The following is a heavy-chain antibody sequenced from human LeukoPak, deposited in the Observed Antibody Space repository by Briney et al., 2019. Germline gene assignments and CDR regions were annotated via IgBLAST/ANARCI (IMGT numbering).Heavy chain of an antibody. CDR3: ATDYHGSGTFDY. Sequence: GGSLRLSCAPSGFTFCDYYMSWFRQSPGRGLEWLSYISASGSSISYADSVKGRFTISRDNAKNSLHLQMSSLTSEDTAVYFCATDYHGSGTFDYWGQGTLVTVSS. CDR2: ISASGSSI. J-gene: IGHJ4*02. D-gene: IGHD3-10*01. V-gene: IGHV3-11*01. CDR1: GFTFCDYY.